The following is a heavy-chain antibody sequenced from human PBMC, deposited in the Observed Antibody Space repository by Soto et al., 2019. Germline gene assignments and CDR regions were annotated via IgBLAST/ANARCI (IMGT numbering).Heavy chain of an antibody. CDR3: ARGPTDYYDTSANYFLDY. CDR1: GYTFITYG. V-gene: IGHV1-18*01. Sequence: QVQLVQSGAEVNKPGASVKVSCKASGYTFITYGVSWVRQAPGQGLDWLGWISTYNGNTRYAERLQGRVTMTTDTTMNTEYMELRNLPSVDTTVYYCARGPTDYYDTSANYFLDYCCHGPMVTVSS. J-gene: IGHJ4*01. CDR2: ISTYNGNT. D-gene: IGHD3-22*01.